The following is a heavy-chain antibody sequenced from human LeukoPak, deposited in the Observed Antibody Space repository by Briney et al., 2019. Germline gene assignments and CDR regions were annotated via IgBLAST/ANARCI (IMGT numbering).Heavy chain of an antibody. V-gene: IGHV1-8*02. J-gene: IGHJ6*02. CDR1: GYTFTSYG. CDR3: ARYAEQFYYYYGMDV. CDR2: MNPNSGNT. Sequence: ASVKVSCKASGYTFTSYGISWVRQAPGQGLEWMGWMNPNSGNTGYAQKFQGRVTMTRNTSISTAYMELSSLRSEDTAVYYCARYAEQFYYYYGMDVWGQGTTVTVSS. D-gene: IGHD1-14*01.